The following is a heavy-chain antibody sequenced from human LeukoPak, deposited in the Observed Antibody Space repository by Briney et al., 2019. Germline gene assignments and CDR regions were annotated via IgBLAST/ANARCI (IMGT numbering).Heavy chain of an antibody. CDR2: IKQDGSEK. CDR1: GFTFSSYW. D-gene: IGHD5-18*01. Sequence: PGGSLRLSCAASGFTFSSYWMNWVRQAPGKGLEWVANIKQDGSEKYYVDSVKGRFTISRDNAKNSLYLQMNSLRAEDTAVYYCAKDTAMVTDIFDYWGQGTLVTVSS. V-gene: IGHV3-7*03. J-gene: IGHJ4*02. CDR3: AKDTAMVTDIFDY.